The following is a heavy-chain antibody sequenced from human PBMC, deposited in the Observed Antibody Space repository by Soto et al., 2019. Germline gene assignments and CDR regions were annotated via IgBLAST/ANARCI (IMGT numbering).Heavy chain of an antibody. Sequence: PSETLSLTCTVSGGSISGYYWSWIRQPPGKGLEWIGFIYYTGSTNYNPSLKSRVTLSLDTSKNQFSLKLSSVTAADTAVYYCARASSCAYDSCAFDPWGQGTLVTVSS. CDR1: GGSISGYY. D-gene: IGHD3-16*01. J-gene: IGHJ5*02. CDR2: IYYTGST. CDR3: ARASSCAYDSCAFDP. V-gene: IGHV4-59*01.